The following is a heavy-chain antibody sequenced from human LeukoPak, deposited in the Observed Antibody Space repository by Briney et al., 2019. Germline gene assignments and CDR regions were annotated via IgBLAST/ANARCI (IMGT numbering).Heavy chain of an antibody. CDR2: IVPILGTP. J-gene: IGHJ4*02. V-gene: IGHV1-69*01. D-gene: IGHD2-15*01. CDR3: ARPRYCSGGDCHNNLDY. Sequence: SVKVSCKASGGTFSNYAISWVRQAPGQGLEWMGGIVPILGTPNHAQKFRGRVTISADESTSTAYMELRGLTSEDAAVYFCARPRYCSGGDCHNNLDYWGQGTLVTVSS. CDR1: GGTFSNYA.